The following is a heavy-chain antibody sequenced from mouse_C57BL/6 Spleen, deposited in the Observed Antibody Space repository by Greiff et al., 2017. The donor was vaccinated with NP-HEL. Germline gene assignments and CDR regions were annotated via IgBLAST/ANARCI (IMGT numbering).Heavy chain of an antibody. CDR3: ARWDYYGSSYGYFDV. CDR1: GFSLTSYA. V-gene: IGHV2-9-1*01. J-gene: IGHJ1*03. Sequence: VKLMESGPGLVAPSQSLSITCTVSGFSLTSYAISWVRQPPGKGLEWLGVIWTGGGTNYNSALKSRLSISKDNSKSQVFLKMNSLQTDDTARYYCARWDYYGSSYGYFDVWGTGTTVTVSS. CDR2: IWTGGGT. D-gene: IGHD1-1*01.